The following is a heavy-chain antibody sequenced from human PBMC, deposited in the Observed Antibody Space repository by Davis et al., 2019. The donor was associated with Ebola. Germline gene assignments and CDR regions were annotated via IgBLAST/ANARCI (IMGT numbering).Heavy chain of an antibody. V-gene: IGHV4-59*01. CDR1: GGSISSYY. CDR3: ARETLSYYYYYMDV. J-gene: IGHJ6*03. CDR2: IYYSGGT. Sequence: PSGTLSLTCTVSGGSISSYYWSWIRQPPGKGLEWIGYIYYSGGTNYNPSLKSRVTISVDTSKNQFSLKLSSVTAADTAVYYCARETLSYYYYYMDVWGKGTTVTVSS.